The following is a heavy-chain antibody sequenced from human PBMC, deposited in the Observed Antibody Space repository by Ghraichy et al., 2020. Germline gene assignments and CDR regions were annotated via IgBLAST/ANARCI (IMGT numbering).Heavy chain of an antibody. Sequence: GGSLRLSCAASGFTFDDHAMHWVRQVPGKGLEWVSGISWNSGRIGYADSVKGRFTISRDNAKNSLYLQMNSLRAEDTALYYCAKDYRVRGVIGGVYNWGQGTLVTVSS. V-gene: IGHV3-9*01. D-gene: IGHD3-10*01. CDR1: GFTFDDHA. CDR3: AKDYRVRGVIGGVYN. J-gene: IGHJ4*02. CDR2: ISWNSGRI.